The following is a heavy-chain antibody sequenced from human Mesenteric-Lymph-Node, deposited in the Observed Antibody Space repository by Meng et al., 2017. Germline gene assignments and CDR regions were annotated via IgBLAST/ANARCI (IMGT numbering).Heavy chain of an antibody. D-gene: IGHD1-7*01. V-gene: IGHV4-61*01. CDR1: GGSVSSGSYY. Sequence: VQREESGPGLVRPSGTLSLTFTVSGGSVSSGSYYWSWIRQPPGKGLEWIGYIYYSGSTNYNPSLKSRVTISVDTSKNQFSLKLSSVTAADTAVYYCARSTGTTYYFDYWGQGTLVTVSS. J-gene: IGHJ4*02. CDR3: ARSTGTTYYFDY. CDR2: IYYSGST.